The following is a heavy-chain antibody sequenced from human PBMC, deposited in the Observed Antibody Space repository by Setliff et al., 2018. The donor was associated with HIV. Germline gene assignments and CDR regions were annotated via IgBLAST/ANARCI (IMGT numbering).Heavy chain of an antibody. CDR2: INCKNGDT. Sequence: GASVKVSCKTSGYTFTNYYVNWVRQAPGQGLEWMGIINCKNGDTSYPQKFQGRVTVTSDTSTSTVYMDLSGLRPEDTAVYYCARETQTGSGSYLVWVQGALVTVSS. J-gene: IGHJ4*02. D-gene: IGHD3-10*01. CDR1: GYTFTNYY. CDR3: ARETQTGSGSYLV. V-gene: IGHV1-46*01.